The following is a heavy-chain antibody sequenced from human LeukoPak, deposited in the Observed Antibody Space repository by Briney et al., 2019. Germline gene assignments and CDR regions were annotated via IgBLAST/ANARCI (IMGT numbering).Heavy chain of an antibody. CDR1: GGSIIGYY. J-gene: IGHJ4*02. Sequence: SETLSLTCTVSGGSIIGYYWSCIRQSPGKGLDWIGYIYYSGSTNYNPSLKSRVTVSVDTSKNQFSLKLSAVTAADTAIYYCARISGYLTYWGQGTLVTVSS. D-gene: IGHD3-22*01. CDR3: ARISGYLTY. CDR2: IYYSGST. V-gene: IGHV4-59*01.